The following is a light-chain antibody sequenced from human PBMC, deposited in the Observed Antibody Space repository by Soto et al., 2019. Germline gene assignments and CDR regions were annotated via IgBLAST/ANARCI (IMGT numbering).Light chain of an antibody. CDR2: GAS. Sequence: IQLTQSPSSLSASVGDRVTITCRASQGICSYVAWYQQKPGKAPKLLIYGASTLQRRVPSRFSGSASGTDFTLTISRLQREVFATYYCQRLHSLPRTFGQGDKLEI. CDR1: QGICSY. J-gene: IGKJ2*02. CDR3: QRLHSLPRT. V-gene: IGKV1-9*01.